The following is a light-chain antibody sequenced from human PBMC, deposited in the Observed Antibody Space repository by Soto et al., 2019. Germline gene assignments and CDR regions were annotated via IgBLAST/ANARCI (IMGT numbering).Light chain of an antibody. V-gene: IGKV1-5*03. CDR2: KAS. Sequence: DIQMTQSPSTLSASVGDRDTITCRASQSISSWLAWYQQKPGKAPKLLIYKASSLETGVPLRFSGSGSGTEFTLTISSLQPDDFATYYCQQYSSYSTFGQGTKVEMK. J-gene: IGKJ1*01. CDR1: QSISSW. CDR3: QQYSSYST.